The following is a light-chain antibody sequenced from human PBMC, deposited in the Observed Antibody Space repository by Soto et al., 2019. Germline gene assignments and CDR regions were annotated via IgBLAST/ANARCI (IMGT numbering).Light chain of an antibody. Sequence: EIVMTQSPATLSVSPGERVTLSCRASQSVSSYLAWYQHKPGQPPRLLIYGASTRATGIPARFSGSGSGTDFTLPISSLQSEDSAVYFCQQRSDWPLFTFGRGTRLEIK. CDR1: QSVSSY. J-gene: IGKJ5*01. V-gene: IGKV3-15*01. CDR2: GAS. CDR3: QQRSDWPLFT.